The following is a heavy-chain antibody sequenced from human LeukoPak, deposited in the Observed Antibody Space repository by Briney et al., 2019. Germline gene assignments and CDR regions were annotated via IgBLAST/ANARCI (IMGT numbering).Heavy chain of an antibody. D-gene: IGHD1-26*01. Sequence: GGSLRLSCAASGFTFSSYSMNWVRQAPGKGLEWVSYISSSSSTIYYADSVKGRFTISRDNAKNSLYLQMNSLRAEDTAVYYCARSGSYLDYWGQGTLVTVSS. J-gene: IGHJ4*02. V-gene: IGHV3-48*04. CDR3: ARSGSYLDY. CDR2: ISSSSSTI. CDR1: GFTFSSYS.